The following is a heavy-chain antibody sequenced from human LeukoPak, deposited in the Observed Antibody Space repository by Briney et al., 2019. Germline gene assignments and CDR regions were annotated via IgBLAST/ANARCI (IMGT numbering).Heavy chain of an antibody. J-gene: IGHJ1*01. D-gene: IGHD5-12*01. V-gene: IGHV3-9*01. CDR1: GFTFDDYA. CDR2: ISWNSGSI. CDR3: AKVRRYSGYDREY. Sequence: GGSLRLSCAASGFTFDDYAMHWVRQAPGKGLEWVSGISWNSGSIGYADSVKGRFTISRDNAKNSLYLQMNSLRAEDTALYYCAKVRRYSGYDREYWGESTVVTVSS.